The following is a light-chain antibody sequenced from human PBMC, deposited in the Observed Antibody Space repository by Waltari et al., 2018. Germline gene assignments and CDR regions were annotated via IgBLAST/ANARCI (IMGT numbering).Light chain of an antibody. Sequence: QSVLTQPASLSGSPGQSITISCTGTSSDIDNNFHVAWYQQHPGRAPKLIIFDVSEGPSGVSSRFSGSKSGNTASLTISGLQTEDEADYYCSAYTMFATYVFGTGTKVTVL. CDR1: SSDIDNNFH. CDR3: SAYTMFATYV. V-gene: IGLV2-14*01. CDR2: DVS. J-gene: IGLJ1*01.